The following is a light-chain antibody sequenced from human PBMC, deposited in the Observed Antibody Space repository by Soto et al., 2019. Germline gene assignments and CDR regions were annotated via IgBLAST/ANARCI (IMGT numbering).Light chain of an antibody. Sequence: EIVLTQSPTTLSLSPGERATLSCRASQSVSSYLAWYQQKPGQAPRILMYDASTRATGIPARFSGSGSGTDFTLTISSLEPEDFAVYYCQQRTDWALYTFGQGTKLEIK. CDR3: QQRTDWALYT. J-gene: IGKJ2*01. CDR1: QSVSSY. V-gene: IGKV3-11*01. CDR2: DAS.